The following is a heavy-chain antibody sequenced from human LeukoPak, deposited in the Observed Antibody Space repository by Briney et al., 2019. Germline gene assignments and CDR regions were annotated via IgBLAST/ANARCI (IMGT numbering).Heavy chain of an antibody. CDR2: INPNSGGT. Sequence: APVKVSCKASGGTFSSYAISWVRQAPGQGLEWMGWINPNSGGTNYAQKFQGRVTMTRDTSISTAYMELSRLRSDDTAVYYCARDNWNDVRDAFDIWGRGTMVTVSS. V-gene: IGHV1-2*02. J-gene: IGHJ3*02. CDR3: ARDNWNDVRDAFDI. D-gene: IGHD1-1*01. CDR1: GGTFSSYA.